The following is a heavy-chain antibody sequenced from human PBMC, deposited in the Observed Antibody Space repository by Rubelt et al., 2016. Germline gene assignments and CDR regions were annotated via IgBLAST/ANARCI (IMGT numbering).Heavy chain of an antibody. D-gene: IGHD3-10*01. Sequence: VQLLESGGGLVQPGGSLRLSCAASGFTFSSYAMSWVRQAPGKGLEWVAVISYDVSNKFYAESGKGRVTISRDNTKRTLYLQMNSLRAEDTAVDYCARDLRGFPYGMDVWGQGTTVTVSS. CDR3: ARDLRGFPYGMDV. CDR1: GFTFSSYA. CDR2: ISYDVSNK. J-gene: IGHJ6*02. V-gene: IGHV3-30*04.